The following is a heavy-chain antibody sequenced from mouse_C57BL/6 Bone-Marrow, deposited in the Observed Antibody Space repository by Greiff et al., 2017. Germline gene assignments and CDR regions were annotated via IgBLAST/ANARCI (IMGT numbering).Heavy chain of an antibody. CDR3: ARRDYDYDDFDY. CDR1: GYTFTDYY. V-gene: IGHV1-26*01. Sequence: EVQLQQSGPELVKPGASVKISCKASGYTFTDYYMNWVKQSHGKSLEWIGDINPNNGGTSYNQKFKGKATLTVDKSSSTAYMELRSLTSEDSAVXYCARRDYDYDDFDYWGQGTTLTVSS. J-gene: IGHJ2*01. CDR2: INPNNGGT. D-gene: IGHD2-4*01.